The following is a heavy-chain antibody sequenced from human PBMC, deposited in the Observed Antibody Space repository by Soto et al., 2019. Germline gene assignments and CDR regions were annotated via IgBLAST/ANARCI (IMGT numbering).Heavy chain of an antibody. CDR2: ISGSGGST. V-gene: IGHV3-23*01. Sequence: LRLSCAASGFTFSSYAMSWVRQAPGKGLEWVSAISGSGGSTYYADSVKGRFTISRDNSKNTLYLQMDSLRAEDTAVYYCAKDPRIAARPLRGNWFDPWGQGTLVTVSS. D-gene: IGHD6-6*01. CDR3: AKDPRIAARPLRGNWFDP. J-gene: IGHJ5*02. CDR1: GFTFSSYA.